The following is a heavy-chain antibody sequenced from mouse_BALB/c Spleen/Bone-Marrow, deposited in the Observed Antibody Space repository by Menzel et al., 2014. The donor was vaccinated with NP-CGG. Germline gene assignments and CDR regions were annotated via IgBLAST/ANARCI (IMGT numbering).Heavy chain of an antibody. V-gene: IGHV3-6*02. Sequence: ESGPGLVKPSQSLSLTCSVTGYSITSGYYCNWIRQFPGNKLEWMGYISYDGSNNYNPSLTNRISITRDTSKNQFFLKLSSVTTEDTATYYFAREAGSLWYFDVWCAGPTVTVSS. CDR1: GYSITSGYY. J-gene: IGHJ1*01. CDR3: AREAGSLWYFDV. CDR2: ISYDGSN.